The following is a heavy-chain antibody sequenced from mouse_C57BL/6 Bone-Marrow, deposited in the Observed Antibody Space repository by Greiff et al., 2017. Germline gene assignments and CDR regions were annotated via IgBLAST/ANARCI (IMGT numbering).Heavy chain of an antibody. V-gene: IGHV1-61*01. J-gene: IGHJ4*01. CDR1: GYTFTSYW. D-gene: IGHD2-4*01. CDR2: IYPSDSET. CDR3: ASYYYDYDGGPPYAMAY. Sequence: QVQLQQPGAELVRPGSSVKLSCKASGYTFTSYWMDWVKQRPGQGLEWIGNIYPSDSETHYNQKFKDKATLTVDKSSSTAYMQLSSLTSDDSAVYYCASYYYDYDGGPPYAMAYWGQGTSVTVSS.